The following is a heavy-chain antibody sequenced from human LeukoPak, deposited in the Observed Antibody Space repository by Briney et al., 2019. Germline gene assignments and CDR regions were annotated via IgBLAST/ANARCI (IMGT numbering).Heavy chain of an antibody. Sequence: GASVKVSCKASGYTFTGYYMHWVRQAPGHGLEWMGRINPNSGGTNYAQMFQGRVTMTRDTSISTAYMELSRLRSDDTAVYYCARGGSRGYSYVPLDYWGQGTLVTVSS. CDR1: GYTFTGYY. V-gene: IGHV1-2*06. CDR3: ARGGSRGYSYVPLDY. D-gene: IGHD5-18*01. J-gene: IGHJ4*02. CDR2: INPNSGGT.